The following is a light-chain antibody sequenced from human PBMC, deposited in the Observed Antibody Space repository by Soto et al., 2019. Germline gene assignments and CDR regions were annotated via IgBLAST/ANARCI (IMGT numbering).Light chain of an antibody. V-gene: IGKV1-27*01. Sequence: DIQMTQSPSSLSASVGDRVSITCRASQGLSNFLAWYQHKPGKVPKLLIYAASTLQSTVPSRFSGSGSGADFTLTISNLKPEDVATYYCQTYNSAPSLTFGGGTKVEIK. CDR2: AAS. CDR1: QGLSNF. J-gene: IGKJ4*01. CDR3: QTYNSAPSLT.